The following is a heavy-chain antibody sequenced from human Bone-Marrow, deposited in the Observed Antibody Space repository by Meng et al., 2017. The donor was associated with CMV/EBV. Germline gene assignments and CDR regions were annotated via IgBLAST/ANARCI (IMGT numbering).Heavy chain of an antibody. CDR2: IYYSGST. Sequence: SETLSLTCTVAGGSISSSSYYWGWIRQPPGKGLEWIGSIYYSGSTYYNPSLKSRVTILVDTSKNQFSLKLSSLTAADTAMYYCARDPVGAASGAFDIWGQGTMVTVSS. CDR3: ARDPVGAASGAFDI. D-gene: IGHD2-15*01. V-gene: IGHV4-39*07. CDR1: GGSISSSSYY. J-gene: IGHJ3*02.